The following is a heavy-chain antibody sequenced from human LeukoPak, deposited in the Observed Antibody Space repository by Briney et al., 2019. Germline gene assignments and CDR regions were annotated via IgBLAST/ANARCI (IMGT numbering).Heavy chain of an antibody. CDR2: IKQDGSEK. J-gene: IGHJ4*02. CDR1: GFTFSNYW. V-gene: IGHV3-7*01. D-gene: IGHD2-8*02. Sequence: GGSLRLSCAAPGFTFSNYWMNWVRQAPGKGLEWVARIKQDGSEKYYVESVEGRFTISRDNAKKSVYLQMDSLRAEDTAVYYCARERYCTGGICSYDNWGQGTLVTVSS. CDR3: ARERYCTGGICSYDN.